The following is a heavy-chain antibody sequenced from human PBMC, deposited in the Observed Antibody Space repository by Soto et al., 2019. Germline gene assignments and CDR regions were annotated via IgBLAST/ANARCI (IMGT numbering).Heavy chain of an antibody. V-gene: IGHV1-2*04. CDR1: GYTFTGYY. CDR2: INPNSGGT. D-gene: IGHD3-22*01. J-gene: IGHJ6*02. CDR3: ARGGRAGLLLLPYYYYGMDV. Sequence: GASVKVSCKASGYTFTGYYMHWVRQAPGQGLEWMGWINPNSGGTNYAQKFQGWVTMTRDTSISTAYMELSRLRSDDTAVYYCARGGRAGLLLLPYYYYGMDVWGQGTTVTVSS.